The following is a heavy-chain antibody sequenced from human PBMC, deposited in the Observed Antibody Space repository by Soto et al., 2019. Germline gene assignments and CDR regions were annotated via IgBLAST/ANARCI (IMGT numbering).Heavy chain of an antibody. CDR1: GFRYRDHW. Sequence: EVQVVESGGGLVQPGESLRLSCAASGFRYRDHWMSWVRQAPGKGPEWVANIHPDLSDISYVDSVKGRFTISRDNAKNSVYLQMNSLRVEDTAIYYCVRGHGWVDPWGQGALVTVSS. J-gene: IGHJ5*02. CDR3: VRGHGWVDP. CDR2: IHPDLSDI. V-gene: IGHV3-7*01.